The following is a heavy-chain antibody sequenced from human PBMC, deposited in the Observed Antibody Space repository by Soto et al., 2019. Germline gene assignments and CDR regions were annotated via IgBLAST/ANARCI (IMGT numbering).Heavy chain of an antibody. V-gene: IGHV3-23*01. CDR3: ARDESSSMYYFAN. CDR1: GFTFSSKS. J-gene: IGHJ4*02. Sequence: GGSLRLSCAASGFTFSSKSMSWVRQPPGKGLEWVSGISGSGGSTYYADSVKGRFTISRDNSKNTVFLQMSSLRAEDTAVYYCARDESSSMYYFANWGQGTLVTVSS. D-gene: IGHD6-13*01. CDR2: ISGSGGST.